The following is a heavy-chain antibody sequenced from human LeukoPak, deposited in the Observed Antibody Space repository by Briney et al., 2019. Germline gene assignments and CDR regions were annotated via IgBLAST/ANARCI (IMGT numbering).Heavy chain of an antibody. CDR2: IWYDGSNK. Sequence: PGGSLRLSGAVSAFTFSSYGMHWVHQAPGKGLEWVAVIWYDGSNKYYADSVKGRFTISRDNSKNTLYLQMNSLRAEDTAVYYCARGIALDYWGQGTLVTVSS. CDR3: ARGIALDY. J-gene: IGHJ4*02. D-gene: IGHD2-15*01. CDR1: AFTFSSYG. V-gene: IGHV3-33*01.